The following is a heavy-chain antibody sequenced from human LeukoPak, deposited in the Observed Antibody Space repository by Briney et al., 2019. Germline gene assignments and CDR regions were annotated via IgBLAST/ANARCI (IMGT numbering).Heavy chain of an antibody. Sequence: GGSLRLSCVASGFSFGNYAMSWVRQAGGKGLQWVSQISGTGGATWYAGFARDRFTISRDNSKKTLYLQMSGLKVEDTAMYYCVKDPRDTYGANWFVSWGQGTLLIVSS. J-gene: IGHJ5*01. V-gene: IGHV3-23*01. CDR2: ISGTGGAT. CDR1: GFSFGNYA. D-gene: IGHD2-21*01. CDR3: VKDPRDTYGANWFVS.